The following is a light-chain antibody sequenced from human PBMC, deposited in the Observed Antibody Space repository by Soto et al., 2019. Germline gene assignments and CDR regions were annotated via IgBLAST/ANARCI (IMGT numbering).Light chain of an antibody. CDR3: SSYAGSNIVV. Sequence: QSALTQPPYASGSPGQSVTISCTGTSSDVGGYNFVSWYQQHPGKAPKLMIYEVSERPSGVPDRFSGSKSDNTASLTVSGLQAEDEADYYCSSYAGSNIVVFGGGTKLTVL. CDR2: EVS. V-gene: IGLV2-8*01. J-gene: IGLJ2*01. CDR1: SSDVGGYNF.